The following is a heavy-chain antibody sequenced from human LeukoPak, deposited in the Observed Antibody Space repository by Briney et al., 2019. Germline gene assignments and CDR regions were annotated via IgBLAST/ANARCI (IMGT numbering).Heavy chain of an antibody. CDR3: AREPPLDSGSSQGGRGY. D-gene: IGHD1-26*01. V-gene: IGHV1-69*13. CDR1: GGTFSSYA. CDR2: IIPIFGTA. J-gene: IGHJ4*02. Sequence: GASVKVSCKASGGTFSSYAISWVRQAPGQGLEWMGGIIPIFGTANYAQKFQGRVTITADESTSTAYMELSSLRSEDTAVYYCAREPPLDSGSSQGGRGYWGQGTLVTVSS.